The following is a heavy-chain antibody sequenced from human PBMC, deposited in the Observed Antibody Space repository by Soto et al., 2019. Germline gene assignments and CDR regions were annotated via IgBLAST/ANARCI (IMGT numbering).Heavy chain of an antibody. J-gene: IGHJ6*03. CDR3: ARTPHPLPYIDGVGNYIDV. CDR1: GFTFRGCA. D-gene: IGHD3-9*01. CDR2: ISGSGTNT. Sequence: EVQLLESGGGLVLPGGSLRLSCEASGFTFRGCAMSWVRQAPGKGPEWVSGISGSGTNTYYTDSVKGRFTFSRDDYQNILFLQMNSLRAEDTAVYYCARTPHPLPYIDGVGNYIDVWGKGTTVTVSS. V-gene: IGHV3-23*01.